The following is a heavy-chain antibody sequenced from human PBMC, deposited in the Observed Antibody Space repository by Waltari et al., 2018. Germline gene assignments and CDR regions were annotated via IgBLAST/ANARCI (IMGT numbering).Heavy chain of an antibody. CDR2: NNPNSVNT. Sequence: QVQLVQSGAEVKKPGASVKVSCKASGYTFTSYDINWVRQATGQGLEWMGWNNPNSVNTGYAQKFQGRVTMTRNTSISTAYMELSSLRSEDTAVYYCAGIYCSWSLMRYYYYGMDVWGQGTTVTVSS. J-gene: IGHJ6*02. V-gene: IGHV1-8*01. D-gene: IGHD3-10*01. CDR3: AGIYCSWSLMRYYYYGMDV. CDR1: GYTFTSYD.